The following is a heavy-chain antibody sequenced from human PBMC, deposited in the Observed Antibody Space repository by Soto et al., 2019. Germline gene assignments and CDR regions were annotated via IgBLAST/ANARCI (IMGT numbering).Heavy chain of an antibody. Sequence: EVQLVESGGGLVEPGGSLGLSCAASGFTFINAWMTWVRQAPGKGLEWVGRVKGRADGGTADYAAPVKGRFIISRDDSKNTLYLQMDSLKTEDTAVYYCTTRVAASWGQGTLVTVSS. CDR1: GFTFINAW. CDR3: TTRVAAS. CDR2: VKGRADGGTA. D-gene: IGHD6-6*01. J-gene: IGHJ5*02. V-gene: IGHV3-15*07.